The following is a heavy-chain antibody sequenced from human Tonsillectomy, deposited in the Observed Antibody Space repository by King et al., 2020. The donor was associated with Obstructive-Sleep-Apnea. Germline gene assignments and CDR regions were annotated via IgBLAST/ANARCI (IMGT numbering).Heavy chain of an antibody. CDR2: IYYSGST. Sequence: QLQESGPGLVKPSETLSLTCTVSGGSISSYYWSWIRQPPGKGLEWIGYIYYSGSTNYNPSLKSRVTISVDTSKNQFSLKLSSVTAADTAVYYCARHEFTLSVVGATLFDYWGQGTLVTVSS. J-gene: IGHJ4*02. CDR1: GGSISSYY. V-gene: IGHV4-59*08. D-gene: IGHD1-26*01. CDR3: ARHEFTLSVVGATLFDY.